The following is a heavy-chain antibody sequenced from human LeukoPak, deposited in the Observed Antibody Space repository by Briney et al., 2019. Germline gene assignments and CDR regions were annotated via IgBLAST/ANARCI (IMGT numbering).Heavy chain of an antibody. CDR1: GFTFSNTW. J-gene: IGHJ4*02. D-gene: IGHD4-17*01. CDR3: TTDLRWEGPPTAVTSNS. V-gene: IGHV3-15*01. CDR2: IKSKSDGGTT. Sequence: GGSLRLSCAASGFTFSNTWMSWVRQAPGKGLEWVGRIKSKSDGGTTDSAAPVKGRFTISRDDSKNTLYLQMDSLKIEDTAVYYCTTDLRWEGPPTAVTSNSWGQGTLVTVSS.